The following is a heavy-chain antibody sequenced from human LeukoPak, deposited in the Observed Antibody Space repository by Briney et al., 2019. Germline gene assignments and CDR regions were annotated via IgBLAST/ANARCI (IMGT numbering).Heavy chain of an antibody. CDR1: GGSISSGGYY. D-gene: IGHD3-3*01. CDR3: ARKGVVATAFDI. V-gene: IGHV4-31*03. Sequence: SETLSLTCTVSGGSISSGGYYWSWIRQHPGKGLEWIGYIYYSGSTYYNPSLKSRVTISVDTSKNQFSLKLNSVTAADTAIYYCARKGVVATAFDIWGQGTMVTVSS. J-gene: IGHJ3*02. CDR2: IYYSGST.